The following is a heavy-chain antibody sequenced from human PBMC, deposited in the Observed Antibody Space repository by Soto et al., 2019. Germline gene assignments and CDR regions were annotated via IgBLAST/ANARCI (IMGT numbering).Heavy chain of an antibody. Sequence: GSLRLSCAASGFTFSSYAMSWVRQAPGKGLEWVSAISGSGGSTYYADSVKGRFTISRDNSKNTLYLQMNSLRAEDTAVYYCAKGYCSGGSCYPDAFDIWGQGTMVTVSS. D-gene: IGHD2-15*01. V-gene: IGHV3-23*01. J-gene: IGHJ3*02. CDR3: AKGYCSGGSCYPDAFDI. CDR1: GFTFSSYA. CDR2: ISGSGGST.